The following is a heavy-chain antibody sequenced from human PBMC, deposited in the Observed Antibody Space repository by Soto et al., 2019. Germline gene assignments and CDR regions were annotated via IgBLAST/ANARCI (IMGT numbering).Heavy chain of an antibody. CDR3: ARDLVGLTHFDY. J-gene: IGHJ4*02. CDR1: GDSISTYY. CDR2: IYYLGRT. Sequence: QVQLQESGPGLVKPSETLSLTCTVSGDSISTYYWNWVRQPLGKGLEWIGYIYYLGRTNYNPSLSSRVPMSSDTSKNQISLNLNSVTAADTAVYYCARDLVGLTHFDYWGQGILVTVSS. D-gene: IGHD2-8*02. V-gene: IGHV4-59*01.